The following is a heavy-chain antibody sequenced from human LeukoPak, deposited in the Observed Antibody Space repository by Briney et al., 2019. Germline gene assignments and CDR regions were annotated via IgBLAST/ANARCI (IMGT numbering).Heavy chain of an antibody. CDR2: ISSSSSYI. J-gene: IGHJ4*02. Sequence: GGTLRLSCAASGFTFSSYSMNWVRQAPGKGLEWVSSISSSSSYIYYADSVKGRFTISRDNAKNSLYLQMNSLRAEDTAVYYCARGPYCSSTSCYSDYWGQGTLVTVSS. CDR1: GFTFSSYS. D-gene: IGHD2-2*01. V-gene: IGHV3-21*01. CDR3: ARGPYCSSTSCYSDY.